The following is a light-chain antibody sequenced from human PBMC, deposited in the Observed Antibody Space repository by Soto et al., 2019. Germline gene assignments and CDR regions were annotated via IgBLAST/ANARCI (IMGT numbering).Light chain of an antibody. CDR2: AAF. J-gene: IGKJ4*01. CDR1: QGIDSH. CDR3: QQVSGYPLS. Sequence: DVQMTQAPSSLSASVGDRFTITCRASQGIDSHLAWYQQEPGKAPKLLIYAAFFLQSGVPSRFSGSASGTEFTLTISSLQPEDFATYYCQQVSGYPLSFGGGTKVDIK. V-gene: IGKV1-9*01.